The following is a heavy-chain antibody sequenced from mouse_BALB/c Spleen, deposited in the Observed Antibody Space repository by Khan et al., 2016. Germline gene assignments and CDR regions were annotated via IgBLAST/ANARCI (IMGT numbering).Heavy chain of an antibody. Sequence: QVQLKQSGAEMVRPGVSVKISCKGSGYTFTDNAMHWVKQSHAKSLEWIGVISTYSGDATYNQKFKGKATMTVDKSSSTAYMELARLTSEDSAFYSCAREEAYDGYSLFAYWGQGTLVTVSA. CDR3: AREEAYDGYSLFAY. CDR1: GYTFTDNA. CDR2: ISTYSGDA. J-gene: IGHJ3*01. D-gene: IGHD2-3*01. V-gene: IGHV1S137*01.